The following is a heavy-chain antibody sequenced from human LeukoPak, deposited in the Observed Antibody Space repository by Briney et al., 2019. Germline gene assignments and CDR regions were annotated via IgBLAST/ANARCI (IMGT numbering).Heavy chain of an antibody. CDR3: ARSPHILTGENFDY. CDR1: GYTFTGYY. Sequence: GASVKVSCKASGYTFTGYYMHWVRQAPGQGLEWMGWINPNHGDTNYAQKFQDRASMTRDTSISTAYMHLSRLRSDDTAVYYCARSPHILTGENFDYWGQGTLLTVSS. D-gene: IGHD3-9*01. J-gene: IGHJ4*02. CDR2: INPNHGDT. V-gene: IGHV1-2*02.